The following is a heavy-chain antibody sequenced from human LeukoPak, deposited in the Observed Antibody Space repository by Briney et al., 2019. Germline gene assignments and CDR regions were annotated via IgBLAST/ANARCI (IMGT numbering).Heavy chain of an antibody. Sequence: SGGSLRLSCAASGFTFSSYTMNWVRQAPGKGLEWVSSISSGSSYIYYADSLKGRFTISRDNAKNSLYLQMNSLRAEDTAVDYCASLPHMYGGSSTHYFYYGMDVWGQGTTVTVSS. J-gene: IGHJ6*02. V-gene: IGHV3-21*01. D-gene: IGHD6-13*01. CDR3: ASLPHMYGGSSTHYFYYGMDV. CDR2: ISSGSSYI. CDR1: GFTFSSYT.